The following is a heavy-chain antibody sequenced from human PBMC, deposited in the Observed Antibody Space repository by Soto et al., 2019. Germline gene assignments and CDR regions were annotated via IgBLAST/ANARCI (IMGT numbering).Heavy chain of an antibody. CDR1: GGSISSSSYY. Sequence: SVTLSLTCTVSGGSISSSSYYWGWIRQPPGKGLERIGSIYYSGSTYYNPSLKSRVTISVDTSKNQFSLKLSSVTAADTAVYYCAFQSVAYCSGGSCSMWYYYYGMDVWRQGTTVTVSS. J-gene: IGHJ6*02. V-gene: IGHV4-39*01. CDR3: AFQSVAYCSGGSCSMWYYYYGMDV. D-gene: IGHD2-15*01. CDR2: IYYSGST.